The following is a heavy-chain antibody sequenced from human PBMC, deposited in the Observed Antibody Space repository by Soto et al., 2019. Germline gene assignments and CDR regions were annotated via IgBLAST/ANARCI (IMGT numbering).Heavy chain of an antibody. CDR3: ARVSVILPIWFDH. D-gene: IGHD2-21*01. J-gene: IGHJ5*02. CDR2: IYYSGCT. V-gene: IGHV4-61*01. Sequence: AETLSRTCPVSGGSVSSCSYYWSWIREPPVKVLEWIGYIYYSGCTNYSPSLKSRVTISVYTCKNQLSLKVSSVTAADAAVYSCARVSVILPIWFDHWGHGIMVNVSS. CDR1: GGSVSSCSYY.